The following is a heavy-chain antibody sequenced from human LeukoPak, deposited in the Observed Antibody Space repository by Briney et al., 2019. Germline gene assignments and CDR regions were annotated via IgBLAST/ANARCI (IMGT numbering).Heavy chain of an antibody. D-gene: IGHD2-2*01. CDR1: GGSISSYC. Sequence: PSETLSLTCTVSGGSISSYCWSWIRQSPGKGLEWIGFINYSGSTTYNSSLKSRVTISVDTSKNQFSLKLSSVTAADTAVYYCARDKKGTSCYDYWGQGTLVTVSS. V-gene: IGHV4-59*01. CDR3: ARDKKGTSCYDY. J-gene: IGHJ4*02. CDR2: INYSGST.